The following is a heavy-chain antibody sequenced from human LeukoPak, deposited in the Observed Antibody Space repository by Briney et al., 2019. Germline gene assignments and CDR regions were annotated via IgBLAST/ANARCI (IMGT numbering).Heavy chain of an antibody. Sequence: PSETLSLTCTVSGGSISSSSYYWGWIRQPPGKGLEWIGSIYYSGSTYYNPSLRSRVTISVDTSKNQFSLKLSSVTAADTALYYCARICHTPTVTTYFDYWGQGTLVTVSS. CDR1: GGSISSSSYY. J-gene: IGHJ4*02. CDR2: IYYSGST. CDR3: ARICHTPTVTTYFDY. D-gene: IGHD5-18*01. V-gene: IGHV4-39*01.